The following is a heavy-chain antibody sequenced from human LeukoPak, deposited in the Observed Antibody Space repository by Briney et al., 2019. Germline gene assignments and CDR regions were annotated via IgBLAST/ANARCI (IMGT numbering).Heavy chain of an antibody. J-gene: IGHJ4*02. CDR1: GFTFSSYA. CDR3: ARVAKGMLYYFDY. D-gene: IGHD3-10*01. CDR2: ISYDGSNK. Sequence: PGGSLRLSCAASGFTFSSYAMHWVRQAPGKGLEWVAVISYDGSNKYTADSVKGRFTISRDNSKNTLYLQMNSLRAEDTAVYYCARVAKGMLYYFDYWGQGTLVTVSS. V-gene: IGHV3-30-3*01.